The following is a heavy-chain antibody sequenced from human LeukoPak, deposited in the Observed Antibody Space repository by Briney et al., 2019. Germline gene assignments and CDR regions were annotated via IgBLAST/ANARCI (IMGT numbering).Heavy chain of an antibody. V-gene: IGHV3-53*01. J-gene: IGHJ6*02. D-gene: IGHD2-2*01. CDR1: GFTVSSNY. Sequence: GGSLRLSCAASGFTVSSNYMSWVRQAPGKGLEWVSVICSGGSTYYADSVKGRFTISRDNSKNTLYLQMNSLRAEDTAAYYCAATHCSSTSCYGPPDGMDVWGQGTTVTVSS. CDR3: AATHCSSTSCYGPPDGMDV. CDR2: ICSGGST.